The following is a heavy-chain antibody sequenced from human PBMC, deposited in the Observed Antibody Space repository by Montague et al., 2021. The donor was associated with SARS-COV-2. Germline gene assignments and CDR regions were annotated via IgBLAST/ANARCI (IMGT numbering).Heavy chain of an antibody. CDR3: VRVPYRLVFVPSYYGMDV. CDR1: GGSLSGYY. Sequence: SETLSLTCAVYGGSLSGYYWSWIRQPPGEGLEWIAEISHSGSTSYNPSLKSRVTISVDTSKNQISLKLSSATAADTAVYYCVRVPYRLVFVPSYYGMDVWGQGTTVTVSS. J-gene: IGHJ6*02. CDR2: ISHSGST. V-gene: IGHV4-34*01. D-gene: IGHD6-19*01.